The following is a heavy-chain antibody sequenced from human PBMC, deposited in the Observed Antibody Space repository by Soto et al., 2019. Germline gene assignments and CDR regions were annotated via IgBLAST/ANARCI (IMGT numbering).Heavy chain of an antibody. CDR1: GGSISSSTFW. V-gene: IGHV4-39*01. Sequence: SETLSLTCAVSGGSISSSTFWWAWIRQPPGKGLEWIGDMYYSGSSYSSPSLKSRVTLSVDTSKNQLSLKLNSVTAADTAVYYCARHPRDDYNYGGSGIFDYWGQGTLVTVSS. CDR2: MYYSGSS. D-gene: IGHD4-4*01. J-gene: IGHJ4*02. CDR3: ARHPRDDYNYGGSGIFDY.